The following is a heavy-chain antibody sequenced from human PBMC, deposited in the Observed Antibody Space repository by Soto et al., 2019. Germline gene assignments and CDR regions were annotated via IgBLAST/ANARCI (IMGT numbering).Heavy chain of an antibody. J-gene: IGHJ6*02. V-gene: IGHV1-18*01. D-gene: IGHD6-19*01. Sequence: QVQLVQSGAEVKKPGASVTVSCKTSGYTFSNYGINWVRQAPGQGLAWMGWISGYNGNTNYAQTVQGRVTMTTDTSTSTVYMELRSMKSDDAAIYYCSRFIMVGGWFDPNYYHGMDVWGQGTTVTVSS. CDR3: SRFIMVGGWFDPNYYHGMDV. CDR1: GYTFSNYG. CDR2: ISGYNGNT.